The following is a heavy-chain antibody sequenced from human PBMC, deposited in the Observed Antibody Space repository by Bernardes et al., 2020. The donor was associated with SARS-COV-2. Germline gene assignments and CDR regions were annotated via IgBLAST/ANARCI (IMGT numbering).Heavy chain of an antibody. CDR1: GFTFSSSA. V-gene: IGHV3-30-3*01. CDR3: TRGLELELITWFDY. D-gene: IGHD1-7*01. Sequence: GGSLRLSCTASGFTFSSSAMHWVRQAPGKGPEWVAVISNDVSIKYYTDSVKGRFTISRDNSKNTLYLLMNSLRTDDTAVYYCTRGLELELITWFDYWGQGTLVTVSS. CDR2: ISNDVSIK. J-gene: IGHJ4*02.